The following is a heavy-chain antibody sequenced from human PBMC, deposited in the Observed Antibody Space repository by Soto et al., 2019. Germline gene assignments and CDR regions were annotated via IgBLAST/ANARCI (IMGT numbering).Heavy chain of an antibody. J-gene: IGHJ6*02. CDR2: IIPIFGTA. Sequence: ASVKVSCKASGGTFSSYAISWVRQAPGQGLEWMGGIIPIFGTANYAQKFQGRVTITADESTSTAYMELSSLRSEDTAVYYCARDDYDFWSGYYTGGSNYYYYGMDVWGQGTTVTVSS. CDR3: ARDDYDFWSGYYTGGSNYYYYGMDV. D-gene: IGHD3-3*01. V-gene: IGHV1-69*13. CDR1: GGTFSSYA.